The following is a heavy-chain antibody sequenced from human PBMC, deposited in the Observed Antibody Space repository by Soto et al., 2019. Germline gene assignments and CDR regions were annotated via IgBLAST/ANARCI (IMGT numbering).Heavy chain of an antibody. J-gene: IGHJ6*02. CDR3: ARDPVVMATIRYYGMDV. V-gene: IGHV1-69*01. CDR2: IIPIFGTA. Sequence: QVQLVQSGAEVKKPGSSVKVSCKASGGTFSSYAISWVRQAPGQGLEWMGGIIPIFGTANYAQKFQGRVTITADESTSTAYMELSSLRSEDTAVYYCARDPVVMATIRYYGMDVWGQGTTVTVSS. CDR1: GGTFSSYA. D-gene: IGHD2-21*01.